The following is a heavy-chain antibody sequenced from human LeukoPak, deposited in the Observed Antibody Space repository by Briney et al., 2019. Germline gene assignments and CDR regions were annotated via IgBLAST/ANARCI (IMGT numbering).Heavy chain of an antibody. CDR1: GFALSSYW. J-gene: IGHJ4*02. D-gene: IGHD3-3*01. V-gene: IGHV3-7*01. CDR2: IKQDGSEK. CDR3: AREDFGFWSGYSNFDY. Sequence: GGSLRLSCAASGFALSSYWMSWFRRAPGKGLEWVANIKQDGSEKFYADSVKGRFTVSRDNAKNSLFLQMNSLRAEDTAVYYCAREDFGFWSGYSNFDYWGQGTLVTVSS.